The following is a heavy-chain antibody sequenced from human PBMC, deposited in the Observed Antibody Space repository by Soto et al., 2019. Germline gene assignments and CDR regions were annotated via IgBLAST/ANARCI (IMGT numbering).Heavy chain of an antibody. Sequence: PSEDPSPPPTVSGGSLSSYYWGWIRQPPGKGLEWIGYIYYSGSTNYNPSLKSRVTISVDTSKNQFSLKLSSVTAADTAVYYCARSRGAPIKVPWFDTWGQGTLVTVSS. V-gene: IGHV4-59*01. J-gene: IGHJ5*02. D-gene: IGHD6-6*01. CDR1: GGSLSSYY. CDR3: ARSRGAPIKVPWFDT. CDR2: IYYSGST.